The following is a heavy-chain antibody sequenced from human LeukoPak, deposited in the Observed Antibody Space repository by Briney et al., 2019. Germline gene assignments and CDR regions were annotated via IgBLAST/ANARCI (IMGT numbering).Heavy chain of an antibody. V-gene: IGHV3-49*03. Sequence: GGSLRLSCTASGFTFGDYAMSWFRQAPGKGLEWVGFIRSKAYGGTTAYSASVKGRFTISRDDSKSIAYLQMNSLKTGDTAVYYCTRVRYVLSRGGYWGQGTLVTVSS. CDR1: GFTFGDYA. J-gene: IGHJ4*02. D-gene: IGHD1-14*01. CDR2: IRSKAYGGTT. CDR3: TRVRYVLSRGGY.